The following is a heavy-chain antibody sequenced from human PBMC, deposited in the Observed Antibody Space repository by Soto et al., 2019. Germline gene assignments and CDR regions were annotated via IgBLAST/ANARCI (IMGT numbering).Heavy chain of an antibody. CDR1: GYTFTSYD. CDR2: MNPNSGNT. Sequence: ASVKVSCKASGYTFTSYDINWVRQATGQGLEWMGRMNPNSGNTGYAQKLQDRVTMTRNTSISTVYMELSSLRSEDTAVYYCARVTGTWFDPWGQGTLVTVSS. V-gene: IGHV1-8*01. CDR3: ARVTGTWFDP. D-gene: IGHD1-7*01. J-gene: IGHJ5*02.